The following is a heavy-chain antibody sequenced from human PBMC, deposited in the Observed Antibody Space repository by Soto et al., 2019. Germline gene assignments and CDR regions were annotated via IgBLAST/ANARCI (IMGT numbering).Heavy chain of an antibody. CDR3: ARGGGFGESTMTWFDP. V-gene: IGHV4-34*01. CDR2: INHSGST. CDR1: GGSFNGYY. D-gene: IGHD3-10*01. Sequence: SETLSLTCAVYGGSFNGYYWSWIRQPPGKGLEWIGEINHSGSTNYNPSLKSRVTISVDTSKNQFSLKLSSVTAADTAVYYCARGGGFGESTMTWFDPWGQGTLVTVSS. J-gene: IGHJ5*02.